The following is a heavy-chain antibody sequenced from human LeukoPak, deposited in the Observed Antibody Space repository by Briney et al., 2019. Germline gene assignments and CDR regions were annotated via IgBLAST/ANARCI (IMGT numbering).Heavy chain of an antibody. CDR1: GGSVSSGSYF. Sequence: SETLSLTCTVSGGSVSSGSYFWSWIRQPPGKGLEWIGYISYSGSTNYNPSLKSRVTISVDTSKNQFSLKLSSVTAAGTAVFYCARSPWGIAAAGHWGQGTLVTVFS. D-gene: IGHD6-13*01. CDR2: ISYSGST. V-gene: IGHV4-61*01. J-gene: IGHJ4*02. CDR3: ARSPWGIAAAGH.